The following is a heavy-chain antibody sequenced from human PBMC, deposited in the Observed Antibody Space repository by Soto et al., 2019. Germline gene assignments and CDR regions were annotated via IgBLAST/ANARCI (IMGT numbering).Heavy chain of an antibody. J-gene: IGHJ6*02. Sequence: GGSLRLSCAASGFTFSSYAMSWVRQAPGKGLEWVSTISSSGGSTYYADSVKGRFTISRDKSKNTMYLQMNSLRAEDTAVYYCAKGGSTRTIYYYYGMDVWGQGTTVTVSS. V-gene: IGHV3-23*01. CDR1: GFTFSSYA. D-gene: IGHD3-16*01. CDR2: ISSSGGST. CDR3: AKGGSTRTIYYYYGMDV.